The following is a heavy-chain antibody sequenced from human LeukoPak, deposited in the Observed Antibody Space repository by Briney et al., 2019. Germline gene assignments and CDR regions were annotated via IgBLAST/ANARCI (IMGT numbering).Heavy chain of an antibody. Sequence: GGSLRLSCAASGFTFSSYAMSWVRQAPGKGLEWVSGISGSGGSTYYADSVKGRFTISRDNSKNTLYLQMNSLRAGDTAVYYCAKAMGATLFDYWGQGTLVTVSS. J-gene: IGHJ4*02. CDR2: ISGSGGST. CDR1: GFTFSSYA. CDR3: AKAMGATLFDY. V-gene: IGHV3-23*01. D-gene: IGHD1-26*01.